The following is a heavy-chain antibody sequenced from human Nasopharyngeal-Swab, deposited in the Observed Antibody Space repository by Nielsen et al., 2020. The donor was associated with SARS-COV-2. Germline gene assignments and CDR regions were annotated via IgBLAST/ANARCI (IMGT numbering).Heavy chain of an antibody. V-gene: IGHV1-46*01. CDR1: GYTFTSYY. D-gene: IGHD3-9*01. CDR2: INPSGGST. Sequence: ASVKVSCKASGYTFTSYYMHWVRQAPGQGLEWMGIINPSGGSTSYAQKFQGRVTMTRDTSTSTVYMELSSLRSEDTAVYYCARDLRQDYDILTGFHHEYYYGMDVWGQGTTVTASS. CDR3: ARDLRQDYDILTGFHHEYYYGMDV. J-gene: IGHJ6*02.